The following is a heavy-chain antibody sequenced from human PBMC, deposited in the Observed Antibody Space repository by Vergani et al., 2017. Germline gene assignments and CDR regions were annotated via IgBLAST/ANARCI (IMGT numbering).Heavy chain of an antibody. D-gene: IGHD3-3*01. CDR1: GGTFSSYA. Sequence: QVQLVQSGAEVKKPGSSVKVSCKASGGTFSSYAISWVRQAPGQGLEWMGGIIPISGTANYAQKFQGRGTITADKSTSTAYMELSSLRSEDTAVYYCARVWIFGVTDYYYMDVWGKGTTVTVSS. CDR2: IIPISGTA. J-gene: IGHJ6*03. V-gene: IGHV1-69*06. CDR3: ARVWIFGVTDYYYMDV.